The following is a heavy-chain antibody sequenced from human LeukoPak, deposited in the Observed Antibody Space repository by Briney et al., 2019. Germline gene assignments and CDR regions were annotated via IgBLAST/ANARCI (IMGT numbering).Heavy chain of an antibody. J-gene: IGHJ4*02. Sequence: GGSLRLSCAASGFTFSSYGLHGVRQAPGKGVEWVAFIRYEGSNKYYADSVKGRFTISRDNAKNTLYLQMNSLRTEDPAVYYCAKNRLGYSYGGYYFDHWGQATLVTLSS. D-gene: IGHD5-18*01. CDR3: AKNRLGYSYGGYYFDH. CDR2: IRYEGSNK. V-gene: IGHV3-30*02. CDR1: GFTFSSYG.